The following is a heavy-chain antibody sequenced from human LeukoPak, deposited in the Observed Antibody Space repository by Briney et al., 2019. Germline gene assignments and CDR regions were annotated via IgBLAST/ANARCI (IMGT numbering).Heavy chain of an antibody. CDR3: ARGGIAAAVFDY. D-gene: IGHD6-13*01. V-gene: IGHV1-69*05. CDR2: IIPIFGTA. CDR1: GGTFSRYA. J-gene: IGHJ4*02. Sequence: ASVKVSCKASGGTFSRYAISWVRQAPGQGLEWMGGIIPIFGTANYAQKFQGRVTITTDESTSTAYMELSSLRSEDTAVYYCARGGIAAAVFDYWGQGTLVTVSS.